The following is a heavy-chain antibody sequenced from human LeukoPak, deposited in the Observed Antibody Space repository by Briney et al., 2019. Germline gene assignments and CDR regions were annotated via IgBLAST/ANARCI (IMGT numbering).Heavy chain of an antibody. J-gene: IGHJ4*02. Sequence: SETLSLTCAVYGESLSGYYWSWIRQPPGKGLEWIGEINHSGSTNYNPSLKSRVTISGDTSKNQFSLKLSSVTAADTAVYYCAREGRGSYYGGVSDYWGQGTLVTVSS. CDR1: GESLSGYY. CDR3: AREGRGSYYGGVSDY. D-gene: IGHD1-26*01. V-gene: IGHV4-34*01. CDR2: INHSGST.